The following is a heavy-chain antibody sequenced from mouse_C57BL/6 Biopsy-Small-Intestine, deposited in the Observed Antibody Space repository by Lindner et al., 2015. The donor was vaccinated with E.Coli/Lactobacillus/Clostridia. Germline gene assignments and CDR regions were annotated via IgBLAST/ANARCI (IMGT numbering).Heavy chain of an antibody. Sequence: VQLQESGPELVKPGASVKISCKTSGYTFSYSWMHWVKQRPGKGLEWIGRIYPGDGNTNYNGKFMGKATLTADKSSSTAYMQLSSLTSEDSAVYFCARFPHYYALDYWGQGTSVTVSS. CDR3: ARFPHYYALDY. J-gene: IGHJ4*01. CDR2: IYPGDGNT. V-gene: IGHV1-82*01. CDR1: GYTFSYSW.